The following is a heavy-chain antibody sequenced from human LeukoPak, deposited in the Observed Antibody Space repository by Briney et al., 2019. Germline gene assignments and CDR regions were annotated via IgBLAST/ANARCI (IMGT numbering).Heavy chain of an antibody. CDR2: ISSSSSYI. D-gene: IGHD3-3*01. CDR1: GFTFSSYS. J-gene: IGHJ6*02. V-gene: IGHV3-21*01. CDR3: ARDSYDFWSGYPYSYYYCYGMDV. Sequence: PGGSLRLSCVASGFTFSSYSMNWVRQAPGKGLEWVSSISSSSSYIYYADSVKGRFTISRDNAKNSLYLQMNSLRAEDTAVYYCARDSYDFWSGYPYSYYYCYGMDVWGQGTTVTVSS.